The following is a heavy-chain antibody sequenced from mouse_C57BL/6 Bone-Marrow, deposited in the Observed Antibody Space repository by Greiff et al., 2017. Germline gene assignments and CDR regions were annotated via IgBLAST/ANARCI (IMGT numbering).Heavy chain of an antibody. CDR3: ARRHDGP. D-gene: IGHD2-14*01. V-gene: IGHV1-76*01. CDR1: GYTFTDYY. Sequence: QVQLQQSGAELVRPGASVKLSCKASGYTFTDYYINWVKQRPGQGLEWIAWIYPGSGNTYYNEKFKGKATLTAEKSSSTAYMQLSSLTSEDSAVYFCARRHDGPWGQGTLVTVSA. J-gene: IGHJ3*01. CDR2: IYPGSGNT.